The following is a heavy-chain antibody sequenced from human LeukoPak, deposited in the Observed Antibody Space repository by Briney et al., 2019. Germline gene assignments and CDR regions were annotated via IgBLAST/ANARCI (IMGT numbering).Heavy chain of an antibody. CDR3: ARGRPQAHYDSSGYYVDY. CDR1: GGSFSGYY. V-gene: IGHV4-34*01. Sequence: AETLSLTCAVYGGSFSGYYWSWIRQPPGKGLEWIGEINHSGSTNYNPSLKSRVTISVDTSKNQFSLKLSSVTAADTAVYYCARGRPQAHYDSSGYYVDYWGQGTLVTVSS. CDR2: INHSGST. D-gene: IGHD3-22*01. J-gene: IGHJ4*02.